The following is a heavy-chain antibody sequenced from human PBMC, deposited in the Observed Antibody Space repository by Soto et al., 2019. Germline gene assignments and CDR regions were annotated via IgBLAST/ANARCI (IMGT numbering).Heavy chain of an antibody. V-gene: IGHV4-39*01. CDR2: IYYSGST. CDR3: ARHLRGSGSYNWFDP. D-gene: IGHD3-10*01. J-gene: IGHJ5*02. CDR1: GGSISSSSYY. Sequence: SETLSLTCTVSGGSISSSSYYWGWIRQSPGKGLEWIGSIYYSGSTYYNPSLKSRVTISVDTSKNQFSLKLSSVTAADTAVYYCARHLRGSGSYNWFDPWGQGTLVTVSS.